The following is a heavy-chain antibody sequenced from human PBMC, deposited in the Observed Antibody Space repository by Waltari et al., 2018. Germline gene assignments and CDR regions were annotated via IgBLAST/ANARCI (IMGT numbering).Heavy chain of an antibody. CDR2: IRYDGSNK. D-gene: IGHD6-19*01. CDR1: GYPFSSSV. J-gene: IGHJ3*02. CDR3: AKWGIAVDAFDI. V-gene: IGHV3-30*02. Sequence: QVQLVESGGGVVQPGGSLRLSCAASGYPFSSSVLPWSRQSPGKGLEWVAFIRYDGSNKYYADSVKGRFTISRDNSKNTLYLQMNSLRAEDTAVYYCAKWGIAVDAFDIWGQGTMVTVSS.